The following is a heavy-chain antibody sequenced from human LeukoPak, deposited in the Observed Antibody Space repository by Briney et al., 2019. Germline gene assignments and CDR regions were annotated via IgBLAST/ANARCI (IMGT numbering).Heavy chain of an antibody. V-gene: IGHV3-21*01. D-gene: IGHD3-22*01. CDR2: ISSSSSYI. CDR3: ARVREYYYDSSGIDY. CDR1: GFTFSSYS. J-gene: IGHJ4*02. Sequence: GGSLRLSCAASGFTFSSYSMNWVRQAPEKGLEWVSSISSSSSYIYYADSVKGRFTISRDNAKNSLYLQMNSLRAEDTAVYYCARVREYYYDSSGIDYWGQGTLVTVSS.